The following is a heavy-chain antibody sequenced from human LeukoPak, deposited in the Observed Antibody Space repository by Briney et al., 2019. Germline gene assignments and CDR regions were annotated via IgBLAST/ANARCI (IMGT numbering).Heavy chain of an antibody. V-gene: IGHV4-4*01. CDR1: GFTFSSYAM. J-gene: IGHJ4*02. CDR3: ARGGGTPTTVITPFDY. D-gene: IGHD4-23*01. CDR2: VFHSGST. Sequence: GSLRLSCAASGFTFSSYAMSWVRQPPGKGLEWIGEVFHSGSTNYSPSLRSRVTISVDKSRNQFSLKLHSVTAADTAVYFCARGGGTPTTVITPFDYWGQGTLVTVSS.